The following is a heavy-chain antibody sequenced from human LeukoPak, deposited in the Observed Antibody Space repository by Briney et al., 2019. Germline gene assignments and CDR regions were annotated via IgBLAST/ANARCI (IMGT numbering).Heavy chain of an antibody. D-gene: IGHD3-3*01. J-gene: IGHJ4*02. Sequence: GGSLRLSCAASGFTFSSYNMNWVRQAPGKGLEWVSYISSSSSTIYYADSVKGRFTISRDNARNSLYLQMNSLRADDTAVYYCAKDGIGHPFGGAPYYFDYWGQGTLVTVSP. CDR2: ISSSSSTI. CDR3: AKDGIGHPFGGAPYYFDY. CDR1: GFTFSSYN. V-gene: IGHV3-48*04.